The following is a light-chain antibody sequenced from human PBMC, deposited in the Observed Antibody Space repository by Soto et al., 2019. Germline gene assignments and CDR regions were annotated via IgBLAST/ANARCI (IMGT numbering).Light chain of an antibody. CDR3: QQRNIWPPVT. CDR2: GAF. CDR1: PSVTNY. J-gene: IGKJ5*01. Sequence: EIVMTQSPATLSLSPGERSTIPCRASPSVTNYLAWYQQKPGQAQRLLIYGAFNRANGIPARFSGSGSGADFTLTISSLEPEDFAVYYCQQRNIWPPVTFGQGTRLEIK. V-gene: IGKV3-11*01.